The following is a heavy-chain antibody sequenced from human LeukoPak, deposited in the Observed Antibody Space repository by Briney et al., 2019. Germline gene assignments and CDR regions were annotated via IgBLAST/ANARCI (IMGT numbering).Heavy chain of an antibody. CDR3: ARDLWNFYDDSGYNRDFDS. CDR2: IGTYGGDT. V-gene: IGHV1-18*01. CDR1: TSR. J-gene: IGHJ5*01. D-gene: IGHD3-22*01. Sequence: ASVKVSCKATSRIGWVRQAPGQGLEWMGWIGTYGGDTYYAQKFQGRITVTTDTSTSTVYMELRNLRSDDTAVYYCARDLWNFYDDSGYNRDFDSWGQGTLATVSS.